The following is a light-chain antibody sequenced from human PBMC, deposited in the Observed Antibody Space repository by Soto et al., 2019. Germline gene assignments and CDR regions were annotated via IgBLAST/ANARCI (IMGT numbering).Light chain of an antibody. CDR1: SCDVGGYNY. CDR2: DVS. J-gene: IGLJ1*01. Sequence: QSALTQPASVSGSPGQSITISCTGTSCDVGGYNYVSWYQQHPGKAPKLMIYDVSNRPSGVSNRFSGSKSGNTASLTISGLQAEDEADYYCSSYTSSSTRVFRTGTKVTVL. V-gene: IGLV2-14*01. CDR3: SSYTSSSTRV.